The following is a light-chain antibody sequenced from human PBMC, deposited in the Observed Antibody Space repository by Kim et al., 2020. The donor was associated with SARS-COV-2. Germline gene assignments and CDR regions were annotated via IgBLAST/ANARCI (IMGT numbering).Light chain of an antibody. J-gene: IGLJ3*02. Sequence: SYELTQPPSVSVAPGKAARITCGGNNIGSKSVHWCQQKPGQAPVLVIYSDSDRPSGIPERFSGSNSANTATLTISRVEAGDEADYYCQVWDGDSDHWVFG. CDR1: NIGSKS. CDR2: SDS. CDR3: QVWDGDSDHWV. V-gene: IGLV3-21*04.